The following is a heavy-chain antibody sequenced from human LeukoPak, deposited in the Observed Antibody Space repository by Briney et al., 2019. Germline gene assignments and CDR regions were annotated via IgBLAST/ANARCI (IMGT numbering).Heavy chain of an antibody. J-gene: IGHJ4*02. D-gene: IGHD2-15*01. CDR2: ISSSSSYI. Sequence: PGGTLSLSCAASGFTLSSYSMNWVRQAPGKGLEWVSSISSSSSYIYYADSVKGRFTISRDNAKNALYLQMNSLRAEDTAVYYCARVGYCSGGSCYSLDYWGQGTLVTVSS. CDR3: ARVGYCSGGSCYSLDY. CDR1: GFTLSSYS. V-gene: IGHV3-21*01.